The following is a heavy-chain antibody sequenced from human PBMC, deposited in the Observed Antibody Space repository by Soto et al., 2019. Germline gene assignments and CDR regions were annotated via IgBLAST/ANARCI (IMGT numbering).Heavy chain of an antibody. D-gene: IGHD6-13*01. J-gene: IGHJ4*02. CDR3: ARVRGTAGKRYFDY. Sequence: SETLSLTCTVSGGSMIAYYWNWMRQPPGKGLQWIGYTYYSGSTTYNPSLKSRVTISVDSSKSQFSLKLDSVTPADTAVYYCARVRGTAGKRYFDYWGPGTLVTVSS. CDR2: TYYSGST. CDR1: GGSMIAYY. V-gene: IGHV4-59*01.